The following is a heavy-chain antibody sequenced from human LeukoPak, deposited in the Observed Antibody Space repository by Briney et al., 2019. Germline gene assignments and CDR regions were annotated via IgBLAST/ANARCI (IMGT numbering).Heavy chain of an antibody. CDR2: ISYDGSNK. V-gene: IGHV3-30*18. Sequence: GRSLRLSCAASGFTFSSYGMHWVRQAPGKGLEWVAVISYDGSNKCYADSVKGRFTISRDNSKNTLYLQMNSLRAEDTAVYYCAKARVAAAGENYYYYGMDVWGQGTTVTVSS. J-gene: IGHJ6*02. D-gene: IGHD6-13*01. CDR1: GFTFSSYG. CDR3: AKARVAAAGENYYYYGMDV.